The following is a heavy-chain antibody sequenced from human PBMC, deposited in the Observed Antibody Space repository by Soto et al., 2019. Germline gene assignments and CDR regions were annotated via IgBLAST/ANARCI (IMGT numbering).Heavy chain of an antibody. CDR1: GFTFSNAW. D-gene: IGHD3-10*01. CDR2: IKSKTDGGTT. CDR3: TATYYYGSGSSPFIGY. Sequence: GGSLRLSCAASGFTFSNAWMSWVRQAPGKGLEWVGRIKSKTDGGTTDYAAPVKGRFTISRDDSKNTLYLQMNSLKTEDTAVYYCTATYYYGSGSSPFIGYWGQGTLVTVSS. J-gene: IGHJ4*02. V-gene: IGHV3-15*01.